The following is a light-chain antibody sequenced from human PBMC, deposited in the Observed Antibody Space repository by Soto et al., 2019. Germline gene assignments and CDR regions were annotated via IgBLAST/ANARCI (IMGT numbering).Light chain of an antibody. CDR1: QSVSTF. Sequence: EIVFAQSPATLSLSPGERATLSCRASQSVSTFLAWYQQKPGQATRLLIYDASYRATGIPARFSGSGTGTDFTLTISRLEPEEFAVYYCQQRRKWSYNFGRGTTMEIK. CDR2: DAS. J-gene: IGKJ2*01. CDR3: QQRRKWSYN. V-gene: IGKV3-11*01.